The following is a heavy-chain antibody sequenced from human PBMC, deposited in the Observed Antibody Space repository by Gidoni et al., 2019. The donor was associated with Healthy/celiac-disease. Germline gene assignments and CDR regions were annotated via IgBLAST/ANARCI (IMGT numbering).Heavy chain of an antibody. D-gene: IGHD4-17*01. CDR2: INHSGST. CDR1: GGSFSGYS. CDR3: AREVSITVTGAEYFQH. Sequence: QVQLQQWGAGLLKPSETLSLTCAVYGGSFSGYSWSWIRQPPGKGLEWIGEINHSGSTNYNPSLKSRVTISVDTSKNQFSLKLSSVTAADTAVYYCAREVSITVTGAEYFQHWGQGTLVTVSS. V-gene: IGHV4-34*01. J-gene: IGHJ1*01.